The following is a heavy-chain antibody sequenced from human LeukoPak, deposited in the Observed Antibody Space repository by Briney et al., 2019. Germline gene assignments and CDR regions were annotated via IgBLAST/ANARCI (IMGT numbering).Heavy chain of an antibody. D-gene: IGHD3-10*01. CDR2: INHSGST. Sequence: SETLSLTCAVYGGSFSGYYWSWIRQPPGKGLEWIGEINHSGSTNYNPSLTSRVTISVDTSKNQFSLKLSSVTAADTAVYYCARSRGVTMVRGVSAGPDYWGQGTLVTVSS. CDR3: ARSRGVTMVRGVSAGPDY. CDR1: GGSFSGYY. V-gene: IGHV4-34*01. J-gene: IGHJ4*02.